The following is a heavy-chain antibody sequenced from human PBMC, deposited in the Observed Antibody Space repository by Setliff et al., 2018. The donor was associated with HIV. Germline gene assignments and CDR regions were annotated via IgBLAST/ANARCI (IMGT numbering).Heavy chain of an antibody. CDR3: GRDVHDAAADN. CDR2: ISATSGTI. CDR1: GFTFSIHE. V-gene: IGHV3-48*03. J-gene: IGHJ4*02. Sequence: PGGSLRLSCSASGFTFSIHEMNWFRQSPGKGLEWLAYISATSGTIFYADSVKGRFTISRDNAQKSVYLQVNSLRVEDTALYYCGRDVHDAAADNWGRGTLVTVSS. D-gene: IGHD6-13*01.